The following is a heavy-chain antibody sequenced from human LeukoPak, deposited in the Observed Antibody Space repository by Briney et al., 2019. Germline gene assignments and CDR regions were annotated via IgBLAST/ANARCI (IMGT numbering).Heavy chain of an antibody. J-gene: IGHJ3*02. Sequence: GGSLRLSCAASGFTFSSYWMTWVRQAPGKGLEWVSYISSISSIIYYAGSVKGRFTISRDNAKNSLYLQMNSLRDEDTAVYYCARDGMVRGVIIWDAFDIWGQGTMVTVSS. CDR2: ISSISSII. V-gene: IGHV3-48*02. D-gene: IGHD3-10*01. CDR3: ARDGMVRGVIIWDAFDI. CDR1: GFTFSSYW.